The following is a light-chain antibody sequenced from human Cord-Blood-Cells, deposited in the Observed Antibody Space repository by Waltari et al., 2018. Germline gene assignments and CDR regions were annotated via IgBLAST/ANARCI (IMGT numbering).Light chain of an antibody. CDR3: QQRYSTPPYS. V-gene: IGKV1-39*01. Sequence: IQMTQSPSSLSASVGDRVTITCRESKQISSYLNWYQQKPGKAPKHLIYAASSLQSGVPSRLSGSGSATDVSLTTSSLQPADFATYYCQQRYSTPPYSFGQGTKLEIK. J-gene: IGKJ2*03. CDR2: AAS. CDR1: KQISSY.